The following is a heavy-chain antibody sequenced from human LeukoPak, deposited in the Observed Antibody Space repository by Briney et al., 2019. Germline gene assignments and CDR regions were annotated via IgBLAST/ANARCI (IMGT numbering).Heavy chain of an antibody. V-gene: IGHV4-30-2*01. D-gene: IGHD4-23*01. CDR2: INHSGST. Sequence: SQTLSLTCTVSGGSISSGGYYWSWIRQPPGKGLEWIGEINHSGSTNYNPSLKSRVTISVDTSKNQFSLKLSSVTAADTAVYYCARVGGGNSDMSWGQGTLVTVSS. CDR3: ARVGGGNSDMS. J-gene: IGHJ5*02. CDR1: GGSISSGGYY.